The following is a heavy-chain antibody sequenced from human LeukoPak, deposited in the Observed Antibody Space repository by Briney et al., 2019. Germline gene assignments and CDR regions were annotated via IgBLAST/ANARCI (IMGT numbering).Heavy chain of an antibody. CDR1: GYTFSSYD. CDR3: ARGPRGSGWAHDAFDI. D-gene: IGHD6-19*01. V-gene: IGHV1-8*01. Sequence: GASVKVSCKTSGYTFSSYDINWVRQASGQGLEWVGWMNPNSGNTGYAEKFQGRVTMTRDTSINTAYMDLSSLESDDTAVYYCARGPRGSGWAHDAFDIWGQGTMVTVSS. CDR2: MNPNSGNT. J-gene: IGHJ3*02.